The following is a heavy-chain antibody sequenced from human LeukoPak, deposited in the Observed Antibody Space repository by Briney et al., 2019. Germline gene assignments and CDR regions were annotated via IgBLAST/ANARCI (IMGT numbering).Heavy chain of an antibody. J-gene: IGHJ4*02. Sequence: PGGSLRLSCAASGITFSRYTMNWVRQAPGKGLEWVSSISSTSDYIYYADSVKGRFTISRDNAKNSLYLQMNSLRAEDTAVYYCASLAYQQLEVDYWGQRTLVTVSS. V-gene: IGHV3-21*01. CDR1: GITFSRYT. CDR2: ISSTSDYI. D-gene: IGHD6-13*01. CDR3: ASLAYQQLEVDY.